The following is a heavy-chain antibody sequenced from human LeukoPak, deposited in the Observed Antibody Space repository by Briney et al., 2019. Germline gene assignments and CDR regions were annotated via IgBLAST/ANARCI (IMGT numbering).Heavy chain of an antibody. D-gene: IGHD3-10*01. J-gene: IGHJ4*02. CDR3: AREAVHYGSGSLDY. CDR2: VYSSGST. Sequence: PSETLSLTCTVSGASISGSYWNWVRQPPGRGLEWIGYVYSSGSTYYNPSLKRRVALSVDASTNQFSLKLTSVTAADTAVYYCAREAVHYGSGSLDYWGQGTLVTVSS. CDR1: GASISGSY. V-gene: IGHV4-59*12.